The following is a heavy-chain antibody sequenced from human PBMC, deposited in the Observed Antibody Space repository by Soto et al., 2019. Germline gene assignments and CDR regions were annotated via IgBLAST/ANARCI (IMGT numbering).Heavy chain of an antibody. CDR1: GFTFSSYW. V-gene: IGHV3-7*01. J-gene: IGHJ6*02. CDR3: ARGPPRSRNYYYGMDV. Sequence: PGGSLRLSCAASGFTFSSYWMSWVRQAPGKGLEWVDNIKQDGSEKYYVDSVKGRFTISRDNAKNSLYLQMNSLRAEDTAVYYCARGPPRSRNYYYGMDVWGQGTTVTVSS. CDR2: IKQDGSEK. D-gene: IGHD3-10*01.